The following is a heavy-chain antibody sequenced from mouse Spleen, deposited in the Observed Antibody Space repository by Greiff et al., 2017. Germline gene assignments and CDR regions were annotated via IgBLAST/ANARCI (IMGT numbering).Heavy chain of an antibody. Sequence: EVQLQQSGPELVKPGASVKISCKASGYSFTGYYMNWVKQSPEKSLEWIGEINPSTGGTTYNQKFKAKATLTVDKSSSTAYMQLKSLTSEDSAVYYCAKRYRYAMDYWGQGTSVTVSS. J-gene: IGHJ4*01. CDR1: GYSFTGYY. CDR3: AKRYRYAMDY. CDR2: INPSTGGT. D-gene: IGHD1-1*01. V-gene: IGHV1-42*01.